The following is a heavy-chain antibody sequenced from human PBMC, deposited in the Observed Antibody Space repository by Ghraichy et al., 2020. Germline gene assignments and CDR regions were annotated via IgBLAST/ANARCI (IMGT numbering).Heavy chain of an antibody. V-gene: IGHV1-69*13. CDR3: AREGSSYGDYVRNYYYMDV. CDR2: IIPIFGTA. CDR1: GGTFSSYA. Sequence: SVKVSCKASGGTFSSYAISWVRQAPGQGFEWMGGIIPIFGTANYAQKFQGRVTITADESTSTAYMELSSLRSEDTAVYYCAREGSSYGDYVRNYYYMDVWGKWTTVTVSS. J-gene: IGHJ6*03. D-gene: IGHD4-17*01.